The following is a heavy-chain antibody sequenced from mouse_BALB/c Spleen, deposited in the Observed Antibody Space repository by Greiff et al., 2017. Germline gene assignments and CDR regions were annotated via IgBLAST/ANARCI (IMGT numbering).Heavy chain of an antibody. D-gene: IGHD2-3*01. CDR2: IDPENGNT. J-gene: IGHJ2*01. Sequence: VQLQQSGAELVRPGALVKLSCKASGFNIKDYYMHWVKQRPEQGLEWIGWIDPENGNTIYDPKFQGKASITADTSSNTAYLQLSILTSEDTAVYYCARGDGYYVGDWGQGTTLTVSS. CDR1: GFNIKDYY. CDR3: ARGDGYYVGD. V-gene: IGHV14-1*02.